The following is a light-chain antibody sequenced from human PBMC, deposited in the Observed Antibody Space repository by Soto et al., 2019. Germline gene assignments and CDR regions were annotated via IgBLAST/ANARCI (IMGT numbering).Light chain of an antibody. V-gene: IGKV3-15*01. J-gene: IGKJ1*01. CDR2: GAS. CDR1: QSVSSN. Sequence: EIVMTQSPATPSVSPGERATLSCRASQSVSSNLAWYQQKPGQAPRLLIYGASTRATGIPARFSGSGSGTEFTLTISSLQSEDFAVYYCQQYNNWPRGFGQGTKVDIK. CDR3: QQYNNWPRG.